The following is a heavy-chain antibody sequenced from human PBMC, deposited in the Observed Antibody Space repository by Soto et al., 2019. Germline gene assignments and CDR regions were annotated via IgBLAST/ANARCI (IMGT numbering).Heavy chain of an antibody. V-gene: IGHV3-72*01. CDR2: TTNKANSYTT. J-gene: IGHJ4*02. Sequence: EVQLVESGGGLVQPGGSLRLSCAASGFILTDHYMDWVRQAPGKGLEWVGRTTNKANSYTTEYAASVKGRFTISRDESKNSLYLQINSLKTEDTAVYYCASLAGAKEGFDYWGQGTLVTVSS. D-gene: IGHD1-26*01. CDR1: GFILTDHY. CDR3: ASLAGAKEGFDY.